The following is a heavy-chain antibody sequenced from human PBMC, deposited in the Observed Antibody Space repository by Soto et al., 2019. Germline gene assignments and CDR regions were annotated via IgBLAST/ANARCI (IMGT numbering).Heavy chain of an antibody. CDR1: GYSFTSYW. D-gene: IGHD6-6*01. J-gene: IGHJ4*02. Sequence: GESLKISCKGSGYSFTSYWISWVRQMPGKGLEWMGRIDPSDSYTNYSPSFQGHVTISADKSISTAYLQWSSLKASDTAMYYCARRGSSPPYYFDYWGQGTLVTVSS. CDR2: IDPSDSYT. V-gene: IGHV5-10-1*01. CDR3: ARRGSSPPYYFDY.